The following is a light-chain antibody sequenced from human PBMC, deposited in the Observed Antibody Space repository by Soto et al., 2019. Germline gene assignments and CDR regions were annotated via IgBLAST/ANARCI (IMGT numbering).Light chain of an antibody. CDR3: CSNAGKLEV. Sequence: QSALTLPPSLSGSPGHSVTNSRAGTSIDVGGYNYVAWYRQHPGKAPKVMIYDVSKRPSGVPDRFSGSKSGNTASLTISGLQAEDEADYYCCSNAGKLEVFGTGTKVTVL. V-gene: IGLV2-11*01. CDR1: SIDVGGYNY. CDR2: DVS. J-gene: IGLJ1*01.